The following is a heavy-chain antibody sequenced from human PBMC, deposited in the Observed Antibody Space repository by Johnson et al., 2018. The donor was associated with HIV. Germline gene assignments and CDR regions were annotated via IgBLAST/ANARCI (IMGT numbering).Heavy chain of an antibody. V-gene: IGHV3-23*04. J-gene: IGHJ3*02. CDR1: GFTFSSYA. CDR2: ISGSGGST. Sequence: VQLVESGGGLVQPGGSLRLSCAASGFTFSSYAMSWVRQAPGKGLEWVSAISGSGGSTGYADSVKGRFTISRDNSKNTMYLQMNSLRAEDTAVYYCAKATTGSDAFDIWGQGTTVTVSS. D-gene: IGHD1-1*01. CDR3: AKATTGSDAFDI.